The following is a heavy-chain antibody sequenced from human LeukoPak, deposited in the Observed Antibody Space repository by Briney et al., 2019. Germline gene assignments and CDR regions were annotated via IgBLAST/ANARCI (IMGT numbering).Heavy chain of an antibody. CDR2: ISAYNGNT. J-gene: IGHJ5*02. CDR3: ARDPYDFWSGYYFWFDP. V-gene: IGHV1-18*01. Sequence: ASVKVSCKASGYTFTSYGFSWVRQAPGQGLEWMGWISAYNGNTDYAQKLQGRVTMTTDTSPSTAYMELRSLRSDDTAVYYCARDPYDFWSGYYFWFDPWGQGTLVTVSS. CDR1: GYTFTSYG. D-gene: IGHD3-3*01.